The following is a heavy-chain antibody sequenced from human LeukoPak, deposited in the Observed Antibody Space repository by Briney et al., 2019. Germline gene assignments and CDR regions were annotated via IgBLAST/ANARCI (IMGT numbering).Heavy chain of an antibody. Sequence: SETLSLTCAVYGGSFSGYYWSWIRQPPGKGLEWIGEINHSGSTNYNPSLKSRVTISVDTSKNQFSLKLSSVTAADTAVYYCARLSVYISVGGVRRRRYNWFDPWGQGTLVTVSS. J-gene: IGHJ5*02. CDR3: ARLSVYISVGGVRRRRYNWFDP. V-gene: IGHV4-34*01. CDR2: INHSGST. D-gene: IGHD3-10*01. CDR1: GGSFSGYY.